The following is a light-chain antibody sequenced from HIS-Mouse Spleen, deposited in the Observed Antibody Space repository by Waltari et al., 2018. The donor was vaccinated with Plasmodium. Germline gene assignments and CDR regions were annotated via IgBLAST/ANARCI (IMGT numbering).Light chain of an antibody. Sequence: AIWMTPSPSLLSASTGDRVTISCRISQGISSYLAWYQQKPGKAPELLIYAASTLQSGVPSRFSGSGSGTDFTLTISCLQSEDFATYYCQQYYSFPQTFGQGTKVEIK. CDR3: QQYYSFPQT. CDR2: AAS. J-gene: IGKJ1*01. V-gene: IGKV1D-8*02. CDR1: QGISSY.